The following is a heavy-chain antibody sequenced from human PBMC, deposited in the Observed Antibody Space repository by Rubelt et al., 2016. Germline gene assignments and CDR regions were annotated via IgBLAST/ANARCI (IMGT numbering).Heavy chain of an antibody. J-gene: IGHJ4*02. V-gene: IGHV1-18*01. D-gene: IGHD2/OR15-2a*01. Sequence: QVQLVQSGAEVKKPGASVKVSCKASGYSFTTYGISWVRQAPGQGLEWMGWIGTYSGYVNYAQKFQGRVIMTTDTSTSTDFMELRSLRSDDSDVYYCARSPDITTYFYYWGQGTLVTVSS. CDR1: GYSFTTYG. CDR3: ARSPDITTYFYY. CDR2: IGTYSGYV.